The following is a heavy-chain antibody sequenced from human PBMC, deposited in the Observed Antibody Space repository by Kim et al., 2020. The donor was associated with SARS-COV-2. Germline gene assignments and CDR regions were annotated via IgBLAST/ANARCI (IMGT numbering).Heavy chain of an antibody. CDR2: ISGSGGTT. D-gene: IGHD3-10*01. CDR1: GFTFSNYA. CDR3: AKSQLPQGSRYGLDS. V-gene: IGHV3-23*01. J-gene: IGHJ4*02. Sequence: GESLKISCGGSGFTFSNYAMNWVRQAPGKGLERVAGISGSGGTTYYADSVRGRFTISRDNSKNTLYLQMNSLRVEDTAVYYCAKSQLPQGSRYGLDSWGQGTLVTVSS.